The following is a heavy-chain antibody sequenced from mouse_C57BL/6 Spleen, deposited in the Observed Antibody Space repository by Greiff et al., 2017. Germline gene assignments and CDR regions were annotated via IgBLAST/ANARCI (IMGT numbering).Heavy chain of an antibody. CDR3: ARTYGSSAYYYAMDY. Sequence: QVQLQQPGAELVRPGSSVKLSCKASGYTFTSYWMHWVKQRPIQGLEWIGNIDPSDSETHYNQKFKDKATLTVDKSSSTAYMQLSSLTSEDSAVYYCARTYGSSAYYYAMDYWGQGTSVTVSS. V-gene: IGHV1-52*01. J-gene: IGHJ4*01. CDR2: IDPSDSET. CDR1: GYTFTSYW. D-gene: IGHD1-1*01.